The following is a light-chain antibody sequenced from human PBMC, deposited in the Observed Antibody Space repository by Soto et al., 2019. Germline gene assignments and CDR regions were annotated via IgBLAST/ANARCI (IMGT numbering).Light chain of an antibody. V-gene: IGLV4-69*01. CDR3: QTWGTGFQV. J-gene: IGLJ2*01. Sequence: QLVLTQSPSASASLGASVKLTCTLSSGHSSYAIAWHQKQPGKGPRYLMDLNNDGSHSKGDGIPDRFSGSSSGAERYFIISSLQSEDEADYYCQTWGTGFQVFGGGTKLTVL. CDR2: LNNDGSH. CDR1: SGHSSYA.